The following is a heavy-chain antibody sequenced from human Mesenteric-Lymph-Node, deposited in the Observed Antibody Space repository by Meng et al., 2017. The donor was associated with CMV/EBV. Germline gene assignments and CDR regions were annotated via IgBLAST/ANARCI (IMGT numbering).Heavy chain of an antibody. CDR3: AAEMDPSSPGY. Sequence: GESLKISCAASGFTFSSYWMSWVRQAPGKGLEWVANIKQDGSEKYYVDSVKGRFTISRDNAKNSLYLQMNSLRAEDTAVYYCAAEMDPSSPGYWGQGTLVTVSS. D-gene: IGHD6-13*01. J-gene: IGHJ4*02. CDR1: GFTFSSYW. V-gene: IGHV3-7*01. CDR2: IKQDGSEK.